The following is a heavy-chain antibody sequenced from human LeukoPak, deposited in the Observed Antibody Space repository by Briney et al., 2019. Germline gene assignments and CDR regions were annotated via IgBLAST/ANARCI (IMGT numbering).Heavy chain of an antibody. V-gene: IGHV4-61*02. D-gene: IGHD2-15*01. CDR2: IYTSGST. CDR1: GGSISSGSYY. J-gene: IGHJ4*02. CDR3: AGDLAGPVGY. Sequence: SETLSLTCAVSGGSISSGSYYWSWIRQPAGEGLEWIGRIYTSGSTNYNPSLKSRVTISVDTSKNQFSLKLSSVTAADTAVYYCAGDLAGPVGYWGQGTLVTVSS.